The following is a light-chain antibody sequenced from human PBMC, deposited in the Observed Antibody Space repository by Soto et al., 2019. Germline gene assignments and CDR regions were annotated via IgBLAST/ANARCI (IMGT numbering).Light chain of an antibody. CDR2: GAS. CDR1: QSVGSNY. Sequence: EIVLTQSPGTLSLSPGEGATLSCRASQSVGSNYLAWYQQKPGQAPRILIFGASDRATGIPARFSGSGSGTDFTLTISSLEPEDFAVYYCQQRSSWPLTFGGGTKVDI. V-gene: IGKV3-11*01. J-gene: IGKJ4*01. CDR3: QQRSSWPLT.